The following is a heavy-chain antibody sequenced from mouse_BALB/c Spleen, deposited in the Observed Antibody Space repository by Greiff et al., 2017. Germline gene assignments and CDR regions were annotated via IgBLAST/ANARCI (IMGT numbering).Heavy chain of an antibody. CDR1: GYSITSGYY. V-gene: IGHV3-6*02. D-gene: IGHD2-14*01. Sequence: EVQLVESGPGLVKPSQSLSLTCSVTGYSITSGYYWNWIRQFPGNKLEWMGYISYDGSNNYNPSLKNRISITRDTSKNQFFLKLNSVTTEDTATYYCAREDYRYAWFAYWGQGTLVTVSA. CDR3: AREDYRYAWFAY. J-gene: IGHJ3*01. CDR2: ISYDGSN.